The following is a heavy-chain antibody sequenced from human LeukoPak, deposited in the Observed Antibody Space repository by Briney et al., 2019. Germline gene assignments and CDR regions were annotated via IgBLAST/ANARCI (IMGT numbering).Heavy chain of an antibody. CDR1: GGSISSGGYY. CDR3: ARWGQDHYGNWFDP. D-gene: IGHD3-16*01. CDR2: IYYSGST. J-gene: IGHJ5*02. Sequence: SETLSLTCTVSGGSISSGGYYWSWIRQHPGKGLEWIGYIYYSGSTYYNPSLKSRVTISVDTSKNQFSLKLSSVTAADTAVYYCARWGQDHYGNWFDPWGQGTLVTVSS. V-gene: IGHV4-31*03.